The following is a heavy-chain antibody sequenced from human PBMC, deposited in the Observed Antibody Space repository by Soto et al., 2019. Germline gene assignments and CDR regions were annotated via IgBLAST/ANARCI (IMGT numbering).Heavy chain of an antibody. CDR3: ARVEGYSADERD. CDR2: IKPSGGST. V-gene: IGHV1-46*01. CDR1: GYIFTSYW. Sequence: QVQLVQSGAEVKRPGDSVTVSCKTSGYIFTSYWIHWVRQAPGQGLEWMGLIKPSGGSTTYAQKFQGRVTMTRDRPTSTVYMELRSLKSGDTAVYYCARVEGYSADERDWGQGTLVTVSS. D-gene: IGHD5-12*01. J-gene: IGHJ4*02.